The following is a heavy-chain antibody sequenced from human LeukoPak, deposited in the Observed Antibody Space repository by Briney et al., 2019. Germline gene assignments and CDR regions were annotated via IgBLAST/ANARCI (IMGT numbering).Heavy chain of an antibody. CDR1: GGSISSYY. Sequence: SETPSLTCTVSGGSISSYYWSWIRQPPGMGLEWIGYIYYSGSTNYNPSLKSRVTISVDTSKNQFSLKLSSVTAADTAVYYCARDAGIAAAGTSWFDPWGQGTLVTVSS. V-gene: IGHV4-59*01. CDR3: ARDAGIAAAGTSWFDP. J-gene: IGHJ5*02. CDR2: IYYSGST. D-gene: IGHD6-13*01.